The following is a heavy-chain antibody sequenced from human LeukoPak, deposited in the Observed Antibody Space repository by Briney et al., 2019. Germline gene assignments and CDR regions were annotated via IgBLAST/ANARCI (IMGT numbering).Heavy chain of an antibody. CDR1: GFTFSSYA. Sequence: GGSLRLSCAASGFTFSSYAMHWVRQAPGKGLEWVAVISYDGSNKHYADSVKGRLTISRDDSKNTLYLQMNSLRAEDTAVYYCAKVPIAAAGDYFDYWGQGTLVTVSS. CDR2: ISYDGSNK. CDR3: AKVPIAAAGDYFDY. D-gene: IGHD6-13*01. V-gene: IGHV3-30-3*01. J-gene: IGHJ4*02.